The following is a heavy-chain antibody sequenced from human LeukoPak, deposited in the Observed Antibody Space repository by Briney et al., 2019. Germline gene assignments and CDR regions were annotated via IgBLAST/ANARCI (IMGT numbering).Heavy chain of an antibody. CDR2: ISAYNGNT. Sequence: ASVKVSCKASGYTFTSYGISWVRQAPGQGLEWMGWISAYNGNTNDAQKLQGRVTMTTDTSTSTAYVELRSLRSDDTAVYYCARDYDFWSGYYDYWGQGTLATVSS. CDR1: GYTFTSYG. J-gene: IGHJ4*02. D-gene: IGHD3-3*01. V-gene: IGHV1-18*01. CDR3: ARDYDFWSGYYDY.